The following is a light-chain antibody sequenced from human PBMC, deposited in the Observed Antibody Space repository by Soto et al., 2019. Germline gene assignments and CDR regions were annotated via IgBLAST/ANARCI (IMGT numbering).Light chain of an antibody. V-gene: IGKV1-33*01. Sequence: DTQMTQSPSSLSASVGDRVTITCRASQDINNYIDWYQQKPGKAPKLLIYDATNLEKGVPSRFSGSGSRTDFSFTISSLQPDDIATYFCHQYDNLPPTFGQGTRLEIK. CDR3: HQYDNLPPT. CDR2: DAT. J-gene: IGKJ5*01. CDR1: QDINNY.